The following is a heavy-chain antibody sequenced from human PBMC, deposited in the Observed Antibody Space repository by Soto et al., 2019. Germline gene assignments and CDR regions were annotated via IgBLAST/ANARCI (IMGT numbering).Heavy chain of an antibody. D-gene: IGHD3-22*01. J-gene: IGHJ3*02. CDR1: GDSISRIDYN. CDR2: IYFSDNT. CDR3: AREGGSYDSGGYLIRGAFDI. V-gene: IGHV4-31*03. Sequence: SETLSLTCSVSGDSISRIDYNWTWIRQRPEKDWVWIGNIYFSDNTYYSPSLASRLTLSVDTSKNQYSLKLLSVTAADTAVYYCAREGGSYDSGGYLIRGAFDIWGQGTMVTVSS.